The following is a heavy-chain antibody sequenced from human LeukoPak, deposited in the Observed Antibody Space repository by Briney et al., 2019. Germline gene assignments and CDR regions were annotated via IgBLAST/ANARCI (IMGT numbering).Heavy chain of an antibody. V-gene: IGHV3-23*01. CDR2: ISGSGGST. CDR3: AKGTSGYCSSTSCSYFDY. Sequence: RTGGSLRLSCAASGFTFSSYAMSWVRQAPGKGLEWVSAISGSGGSTYYADSVKGRFTISRDNSKNTLYLQMNSLRAEDTAVYYCAKGTSGYCSSTSCSYFDYWGQGTLVTVSS. D-gene: IGHD2-2*01. J-gene: IGHJ4*02. CDR1: GFTFSSYA.